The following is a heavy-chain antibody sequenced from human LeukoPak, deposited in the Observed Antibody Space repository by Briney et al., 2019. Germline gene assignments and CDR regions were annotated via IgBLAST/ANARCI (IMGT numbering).Heavy chain of an antibody. CDR3: ARESYYDILTGYYGY. CDR1: GFTFSSYS. D-gene: IGHD3-9*01. Sequence: PGGSLRLSCAASGFTFSSYSMNWVRQAPGKGLEWVSSISSSSSYIYYADSVKGRFTISRDNAKNSLYLQMNSLRAEDTAVYYCARESYYDILTGYYGYWGRGTLVTASS. CDR2: ISSSSSYI. J-gene: IGHJ4*02. V-gene: IGHV3-21*01.